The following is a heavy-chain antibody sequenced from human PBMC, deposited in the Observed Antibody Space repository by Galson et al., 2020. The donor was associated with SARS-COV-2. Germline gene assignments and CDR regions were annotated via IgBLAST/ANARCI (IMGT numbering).Heavy chain of an antibody. J-gene: IGHJ6*02. Sequence: SETLSLTCSVSVGSISGYYWSWIRQPPGEGLEWIGYIFSSWGATYNPSLKSRANISVDTSKNQLSRKLSSVTAADTAIYFCARSLLVAGMDVWGQGTTVTVSS. CDR2: IFSSWGA. V-gene: IGHV4-59*01. D-gene: IGHD3-3*01. CDR1: VGSISGYY. CDR3: ARSLLVAGMDV.